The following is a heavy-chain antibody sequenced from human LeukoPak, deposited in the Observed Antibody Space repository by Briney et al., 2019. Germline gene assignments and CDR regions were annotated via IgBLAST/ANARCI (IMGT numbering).Heavy chain of an antibody. CDR3: ARGYTSMVFFDY. Sequence: GGSLRLSCVASGFTVSSNYMSWVRQAPGKGLEWVSSISANGGTTYYADSVKGRFTISRDNSKNTLYLQMNSLRAEDTAVYYCARGYTSMVFFDYWGQGTLVTVSS. V-gene: IGHV3-23*01. J-gene: IGHJ4*02. CDR1: GFTVSSNY. D-gene: IGHD5-18*01. CDR2: ISANGGTT.